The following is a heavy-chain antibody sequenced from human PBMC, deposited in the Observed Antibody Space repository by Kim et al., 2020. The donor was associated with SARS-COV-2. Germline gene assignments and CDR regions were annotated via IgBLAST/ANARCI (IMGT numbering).Heavy chain of an antibody. J-gene: IGHJ6*03. D-gene: IGHD2-15*01. Sequence: SETLSLTCAVSGGSISSSNWWSWVRQPPGKGLEWIGEIYHSGSTNYNPSLKSRVTISVDKSKNQFSLKLSSVTAADTAVYYCARAIHDAPGGWAAGGRRSYYYYYMDVWGKGTTVTVSS. CDR1: GGSISSSNW. V-gene: IGHV4-4*02. CDR2: IYHSGST. CDR3: ARAIHDAPGGWAAGGRRSYYYYYMDV.